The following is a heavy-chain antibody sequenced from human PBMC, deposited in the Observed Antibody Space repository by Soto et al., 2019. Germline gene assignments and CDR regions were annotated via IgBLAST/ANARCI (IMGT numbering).Heavy chain of an antibody. Sequence: HPGGSLRLSCGASGFTFSSYWMSWVRQAPGKGLEWVANIKQDGTEIYYVDSVKGRFTISRDNAKNSLYLQMNSLRAEDTAVYYCARDTTITTVDYYGMDVWGQGTTVTVSS. CDR2: IKQDGTEI. CDR1: GFTFSSYW. CDR3: ARDTTITTVDYYGMDV. D-gene: IGHD4-4*01. J-gene: IGHJ6*02. V-gene: IGHV3-7*03.